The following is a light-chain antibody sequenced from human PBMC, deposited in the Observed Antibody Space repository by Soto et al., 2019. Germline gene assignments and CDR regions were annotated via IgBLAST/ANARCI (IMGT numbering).Light chain of an antibody. CDR3: SSYAGSNNVV. CDR2: EVT. J-gene: IGLJ2*01. CDR1: SSDVGGYNY. V-gene: IGLV2-8*01. Sequence: QSVLSQPPSASGSPGQSVTISCTGTSSDVGGYNYVSWYQQDPGKAPKLIIYEVTKRPSGVPDRFSGSKSGSTASLTVSGLQAEADSDYYCSSYAGSNNVVFGGGTQLTVL.